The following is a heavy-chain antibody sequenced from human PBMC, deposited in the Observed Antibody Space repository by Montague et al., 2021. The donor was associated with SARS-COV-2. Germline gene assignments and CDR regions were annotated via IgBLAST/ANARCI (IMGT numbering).Heavy chain of an antibody. Sequence: TLSLTCAVSGGSISSGGYSWNWIRQPPGKDLEWIGYIDHSGSTYYNPSLKSRVTISLDSSKNQFSLNLTSVTAADTAVYYCARGSMVRGGKVYYGVDVWGQGTTVTVSS. D-gene: IGHD3-10*01. V-gene: IGHV4-30-2*01. CDR1: GGSISSGGYS. CDR3: ARGSMVRGGKVYYGVDV. J-gene: IGHJ6*02. CDR2: IDHSGST.